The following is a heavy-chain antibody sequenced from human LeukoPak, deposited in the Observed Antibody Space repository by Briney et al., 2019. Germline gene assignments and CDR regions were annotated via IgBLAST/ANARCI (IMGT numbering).Heavy chain of an antibody. Sequence: GGSLRLSCVDSGFTFSSYSMNWVRQAPGKGLEWVASISSSSTGMHYADSMKGRFTISRDNPRKSLYLQMNSLRVEDTAVYYCAKGEVWFDPWGQGTLVTVSA. D-gene: IGHD1-26*01. V-gene: IGHV3-21*01. CDR3: AKGEVWFDP. CDR2: ISSSSTGM. J-gene: IGHJ5*02. CDR1: GFTFSSYS.